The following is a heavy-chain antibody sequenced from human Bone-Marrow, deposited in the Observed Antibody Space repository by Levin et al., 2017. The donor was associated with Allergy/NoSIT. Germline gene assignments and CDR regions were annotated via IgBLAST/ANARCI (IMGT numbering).Heavy chain of an antibody. V-gene: IGHV1-69*01. CDR2: IIPIFGTA. CDR1: GGTFSSYA. Sequence: KISCKASGGTFSSYAISWVRQAPGQGLEWMGGIIPIFGTANYAQKFQGRVTITADESTSTAYMELSSLRSEDTAVYYCAGAPNPDLRGYYYYMDVWGKGTTVTVSS. J-gene: IGHJ6*03. CDR3: AGAPNPDLRGYYYYMDV.